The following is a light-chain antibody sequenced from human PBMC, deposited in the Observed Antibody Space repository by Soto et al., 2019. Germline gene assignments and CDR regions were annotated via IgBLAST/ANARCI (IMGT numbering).Light chain of an antibody. CDR3: QQYNNWPFS. CDR1: QGVTTN. V-gene: IGKV3-15*01. CDR2: DVS. Sequence: DIVMTQSPALLSLSPVEIVTLTCSAGQGVTTNFAWYQQKSGQSPRLLIYDVSTRATGVPARFSGTGSETDFTLTISGLQSEDSAVYFCQQYNNWPFSFGQGTRLENK. J-gene: IGKJ5*01.